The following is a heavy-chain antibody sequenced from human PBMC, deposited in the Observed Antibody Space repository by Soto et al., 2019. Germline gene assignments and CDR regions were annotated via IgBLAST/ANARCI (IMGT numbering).Heavy chain of an antibody. CDR3: ARDLYEDVVVGGAAGEPSDYYYMDV. CDR2: IIPILGIA. Sequence: QVQLVQSGAEVKKPGSSVKVSCKASGGTFSSYTISWVRQAPGQGLEWMGRIIPILGIANYAQKFQGRVTITADKSTSTAYMELSSLRSEDTAVYYCARDLYEDVVVGGAAGEPSDYYYMDVWGKGTTVTVSS. CDR1: GGTFSSYT. V-gene: IGHV1-69*08. D-gene: IGHD2-15*01. J-gene: IGHJ6*03.